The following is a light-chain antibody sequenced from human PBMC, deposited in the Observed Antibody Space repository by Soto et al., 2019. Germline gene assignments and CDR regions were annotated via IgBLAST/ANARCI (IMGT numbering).Light chain of an antibody. CDR2: STS. J-gene: IGLJ2*01. Sequence: QAVVTQEPSLTVSPGGTVTLTCASSTGAVTSGYYPNWFQQKPGQAPRALIYSTSNKHYWTPARFSGSLLGGKAALTLSGVQPEDEAEYYCLLYYGGAQAYVVFGGGTKLTVL. V-gene: IGLV7-43*01. CDR1: TGAVTSGYY. CDR3: LLYYGGAQAYVV.